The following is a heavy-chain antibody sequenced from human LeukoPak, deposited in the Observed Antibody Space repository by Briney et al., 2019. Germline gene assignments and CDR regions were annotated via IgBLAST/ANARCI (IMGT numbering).Heavy chain of an antibody. CDR3: ARRWFGELSGIDY. CDR1: GYSFTNYW. D-gene: IGHD3-10*01. V-gene: IGHV5-51*01. J-gene: IGHJ4*02. CDR2: IYPGDSDI. Sequence: GESLKISCKGSGYSFTNYWIGWVRQMPGKGLEWMGIIYPGDSDIRDNPSFQGQVTISADKSISTAYLQWSSLRASDTGIYYCARRWFGELSGIDYWGQGTLVTVSS.